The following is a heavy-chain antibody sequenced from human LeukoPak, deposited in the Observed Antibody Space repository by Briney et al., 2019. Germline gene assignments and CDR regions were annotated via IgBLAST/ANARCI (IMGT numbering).Heavy chain of an antibody. J-gene: IGHJ5*02. Sequence: PSETLSLTCTVSGGSISSSSYYWGWIRQPPGKGLEWIGSIYYSGSTYYNPSLKSRATISVDTSKNQFSLKLSSVTAADTAVYYCARLDSSGYSNWFDPWGQGTLVTVSS. CDR2: IYYSGST. V-gene: IGHV4-39*07. CDR1: GGSISSSSYY. CDR3: ARLDSSGYSNWFDP. D-gene: IGHD3-22*01.